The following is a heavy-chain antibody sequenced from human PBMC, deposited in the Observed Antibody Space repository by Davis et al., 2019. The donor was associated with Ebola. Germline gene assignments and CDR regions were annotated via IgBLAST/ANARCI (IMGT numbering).Heavy chain of an antibody. J-gene: IGHJ4*02. D-gene: IGHD5-18*01. CDR2: ISGSGDNT. CDR1: GFTFSSYG. CDR3: AKGTAMVFGEFDY. V-gene: IGHV3-23*01. Sequence: GESLKISCGASGFTFSSYGMNWVRQAPGKGLEWVSYISGSGDNTYYADSVKGRFTISRDNSKNTLYLQMNSLRAEDTAVYYCAKGTAMVFGEFDYWGQGTLVTVSS.